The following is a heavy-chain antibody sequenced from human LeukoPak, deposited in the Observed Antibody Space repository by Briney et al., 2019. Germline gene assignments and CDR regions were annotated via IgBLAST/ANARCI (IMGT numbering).Heavy chain of an antibody. CDR1: GFTFSSYA. D-gene: IGHD1-26*01. V-gene: IGHV3-21*01. J-gene: IGHJ4*02. CDR3: VRGTAGAHATHFDY. Sequence: SGGPLRLSCAASGFTFSSYAMSWVRQAPGKGLEWVSSISSSSSYIYYADSVKGRFTISRDNAKNSLYLQMDSLRADDTAVYYCVRGTAGAHATHFDYWGQGTRVTVSS. CDR2: ISSSSSYI.